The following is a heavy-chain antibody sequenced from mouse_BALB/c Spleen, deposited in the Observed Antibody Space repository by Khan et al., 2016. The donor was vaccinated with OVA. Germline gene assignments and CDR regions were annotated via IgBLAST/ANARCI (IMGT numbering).Heavy chain of an antibody. Sequence: EVQGVESGGGLVQPGGSLKLSCAASGFTFSSYGMSWVRQTPDKRLELVATINSNGGSTYYPDSVKGRFTISRDNAKNNLYLQMSRKKTEDTAMYYCARMARTINWGQGTTLTVSS. V-gene: IGHV5-6-3*01. CDR1: GFTFSSYG. CDR3: ARMARTIN. CDR2: INSNGGST. J-gene: IGHJ2*01.